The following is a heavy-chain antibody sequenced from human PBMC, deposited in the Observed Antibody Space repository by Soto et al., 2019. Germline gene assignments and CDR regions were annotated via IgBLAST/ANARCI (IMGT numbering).Heavy chain of an antibody. J-gene: IGHJ2*01. CDR3: ARGGYSNYAWYFDL. CDR2: INAGNGNT. Sequence: QVQLVQSGAEEKKPGASVKVSCKASGYTFTSYAMHWVRQAPGQRLEWMGWINAGNGNTKYSQKFQGRVTITRDTAACTAFMGLSSLRSEDTAVYYCARGGYSNYAWYFDLWGRGTLVTVSS. D-gene: IGHD4-4*01. V-gene: IGHV1-3*05. CDR1: GYTFTSYA.